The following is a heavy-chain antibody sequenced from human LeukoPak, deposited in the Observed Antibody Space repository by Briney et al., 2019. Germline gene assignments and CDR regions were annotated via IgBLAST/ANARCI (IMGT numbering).Heavy chain of an antibody. CDR1: GGSITSHY. CDR2: IYYSGST. D-gene: IGHD5-24*01. Sequence: PSETLSLTCTVSGGSITSHYWSWIRQPPGKGLEWIGYIYYSGSTNYNPSLKSRVTMSVDTSKNQVSLKLTSVTAADTAVYYCARDGGDAYNAADYWGQGTLLTVSS. V-gene: IGHV4-59*11. J-gene: IGHJ4*02. CDR3: ARDGGDAYNAADY.